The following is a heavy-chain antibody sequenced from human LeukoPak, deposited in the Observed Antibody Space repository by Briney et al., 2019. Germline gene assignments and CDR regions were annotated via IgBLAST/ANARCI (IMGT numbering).Heavy chain of an antibody. CDR3: ARDRVVVATTTPPYWFFDL. CDR1: RHTLDDYG. Sequence: GLTQRLFCAPSRHTLDDYGRSWVPQASGQALEEGTDLNCNGCSTGYADAVERRFTISRDNAKNSLFLHMKSLGVEDTALDYFARDRVVVATTTPPYWFFDLWGRGTRVTVSS. D-gene: IGHD2-15*01. CDR2: LNCNGCST. J-gene: IGHJ2*01. V-gene: IGHV3-20*04.